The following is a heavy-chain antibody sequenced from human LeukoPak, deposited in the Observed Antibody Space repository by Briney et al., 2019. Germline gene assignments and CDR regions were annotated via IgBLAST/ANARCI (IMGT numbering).Heavy chain of an antibody. V-gene: IGHV4-59*12. CDR1: GGSISSYY. Sequence: PSETLSLTCTVSGGSISSYYWSWIRQPPGKGLEWIGYIYYSGSTNYNPSLKSRVTMSVDTSKNQFSLKLSSVTAADTAVYYCARNIEFGPFHYWGQGTLVTVSS. D-gene: IGHD3/OR15-3a*01. CDR2: IYYSGST. J-gene: IGHJ4*02. CDR3: ARNIEFGPFHY.